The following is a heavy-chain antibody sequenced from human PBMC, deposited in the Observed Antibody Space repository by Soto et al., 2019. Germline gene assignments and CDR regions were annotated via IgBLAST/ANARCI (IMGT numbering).Heavy chain of an antibody. CDR2: IIPILGIA. Sequence: QVQLVQSGAEVKKPGSSVKVSCKASGGTFSSYTISWVRQAPGQGLEWMGRIIPILGIANYAQKFQGRVTITEDKSTSTGYRELSRLRSEDTAVYECAGAGVPTRSLLDYWGQGALVTVSS. J-gene: IGHJ4*02. CDR3: AGAGVPTRSLLDY. D-gene: IGHD5-12*01. CDR1: GGTFSSYT. V-gene: IGHV1-69*02.